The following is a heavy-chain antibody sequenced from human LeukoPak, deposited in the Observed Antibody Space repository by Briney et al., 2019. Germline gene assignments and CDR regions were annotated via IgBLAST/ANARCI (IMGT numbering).Heavy chain of an antibody. CDR1: GFTFSSYA. V-gene: IGHV3-23*01. CDR2: ISGSGGST. CDR3: AKDPRDDSSGYYYFGYFDY. D-gene: IGHD3-22*01. J-gene: IGHJ4*02. Sequence: GGSLRLPCAASGFTFSSYAMSWVRQAPGKGLEWVSTISGSGGSTYYADSVKGRFTISRDNSKNTLYLQMNSLRADDTAVYYCAKDPRDDSSGYYYFGYFDYWGQGTLVTVSS.